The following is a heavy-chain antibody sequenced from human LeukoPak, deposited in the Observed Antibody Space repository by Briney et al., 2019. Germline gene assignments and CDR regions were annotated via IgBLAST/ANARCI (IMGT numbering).Heavy chain of an antibody. Sequence: GGSLRLSCAGSGFPFSSYPISWVRQPPGKGLEWVSAITASGDSTYSADSVKGRFTISRDNAKNSLYLQMNSLRAEDTAVYYCARGQVPQSYYDFWSGYITGSLFDYWGQGTLVTVSS. J-gene: IGHJ4*02. CDR1: GFPFSSYP. CDR3: ARGQVPQSYYDFWSGYITGSLFDY. CDR2: ITASGDST. V-gene: IGHV3-23*01. D-gene: IGHD3-3*01.